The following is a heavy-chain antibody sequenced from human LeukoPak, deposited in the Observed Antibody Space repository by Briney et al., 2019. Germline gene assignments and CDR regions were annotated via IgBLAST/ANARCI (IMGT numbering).Heavy chain of an antibody. Sequence: GGSLRLSCAASGFTFSSYAMSWVRQAPGKGLEWVSAISGSGGSTYYADSVKGRFTISRDNSKNTLYLQMNSLRAEDTAVYYCAKGRSMTTVTTYSDYWGQGTLVTVSS. CDR1: GFTFSSYA. CDR3: AKGRSMTTVTTYSDY. V-gene: IGHV3-23*01. J-gene: IGHJ4*02. CDR2: ISGSGGST. D-gene: IGHD4-17*01.